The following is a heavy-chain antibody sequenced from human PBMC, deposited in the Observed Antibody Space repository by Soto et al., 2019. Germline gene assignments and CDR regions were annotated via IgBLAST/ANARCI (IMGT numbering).Heavy chain of an antibody. D-gene: IGHD2-15*01. V-gene: IGHV3-48*01. J-gene: IGHJ4*02. CDR2: ISSSSSTI. CDR3: ARGLGCSGGSCSFDY. Sequence: PGGSLRLSCAVSGFTFSSYSMNWVRQAPGKGLEWVSYISSSSSTIYYADSVKGRFTISRDKAKNSLYLQMNSLRAEDTAVYYCARGLGCSGGSCSFDYWGQGTLVTVSS. CDR1: GFTFSSYS.